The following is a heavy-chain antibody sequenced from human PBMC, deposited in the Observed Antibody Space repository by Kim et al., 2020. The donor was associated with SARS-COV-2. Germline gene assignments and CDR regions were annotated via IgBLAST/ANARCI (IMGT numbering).Heavy chain of an antibody. J-gene: IGHJ6*02. Sequence: PALKSRVTISVDTSKNQFSLKLSSVTAADTVVYYCARDSSSWERYGMDVWGQGTTVTVSS. D-gene: IGHD6-13*01. CDR3: ARDSSSWERYGMDV. V-gene: IGHV4-59*01.